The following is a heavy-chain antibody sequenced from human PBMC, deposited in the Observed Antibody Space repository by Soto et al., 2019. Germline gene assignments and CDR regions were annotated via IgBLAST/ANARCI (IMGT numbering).Heavy chain of an antibody. V-gene: IGHV3-30*03. CDR2: ITYDGSNI. D-gene: IGHD2-2*01. CDR3: ATSQLHLPAFDY. Sequence: GGSLRLSCAASGFTFSLYGVHWVRQAPGKGLEWVAVITYDGSNIRYADSVRGRFTISRDNSKNTVSLQMNSLRPEDTAVYYCATSQLHLPAFDYWGRGTLVTVSS. J-gene: IGHJ4*01. CDR1: GFTFSLYG.